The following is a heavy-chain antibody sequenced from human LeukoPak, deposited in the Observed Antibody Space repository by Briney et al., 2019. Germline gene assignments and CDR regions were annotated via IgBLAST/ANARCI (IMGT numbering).Heavy chain of an antibody. J-gene: IGHJ4*02. V-gene: IGHV4-4*02. CDR2: IYHSGTT. D-gene: IGHD6-19*01. Sequence: PSETLSLTCAVSGDSFSSNNWWGWVRQPPGKGLEWIGQIYHSGTTDYNPSLKTRVNISVDTSKNQFSLKLSSVTAADSAVYYCARGVSSVDSWGQGTLVTVSS. CDR1: GDSFSSNNW. CDR3: ARGVSSVDS.